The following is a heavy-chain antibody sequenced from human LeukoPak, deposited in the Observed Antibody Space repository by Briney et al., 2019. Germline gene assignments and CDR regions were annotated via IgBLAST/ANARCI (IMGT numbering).Heavy chain of an antibody. CDR2: IYTSGST. Sequence: SETLSLTCTVSGGSISSYYWSWIRQPAGKGLEWIGRIYTSGSTNYNPSLKSRVTMSVDTSKNQFSLKLSSVTAADTAVYFCAREGGGSKLSGLYGRDYYYMDVWGKGTTVTVSS. CDR1: GGSISSYY. CDR3: AREGGGSKLSGLYGRDYYYMDV. V-gene: IGHV4-4*07. J-gene: IGHJ6*03. D-gene: IGHD3-16*01.